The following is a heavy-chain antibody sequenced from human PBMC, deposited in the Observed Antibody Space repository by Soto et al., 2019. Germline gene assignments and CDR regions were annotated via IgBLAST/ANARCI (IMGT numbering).Heavy chain of an antibody. J-gene: IGHJ4*02. CDR2: IYHSGST. V-gene: IGHV4-4*02. Sequence: PSETLSPTCAVSGGSIISSNCWCWVRQPPGKGVEWIGEIYHSGSTYYKPSLKSRVAMSVDTSKNQFSLKLTSATAADTAVYYCARRDWSGSTSHFYFDYWGQGVLVTVSS. D-gene: IGHD3-9*01. CDR3: ARRDWSGSTSHFYFDY. CDR1: GGSIISSNC.